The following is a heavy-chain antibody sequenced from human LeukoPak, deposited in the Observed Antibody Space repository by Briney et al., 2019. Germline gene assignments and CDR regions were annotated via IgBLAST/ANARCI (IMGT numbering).Heavy chain of an antibody. CDR3: AKNYGSGSIDFDY. J-gene: IGHJ4*02. V-gene: IGHV1-69*05. CDR2: IIPIFGTA. D-gene: IGHD3-10*01. Sequence: GASVKVSCKASGGTFSSYAISWVRQAPGQGLEWMGGIIPIFGTANYAQKFQGRVTMTRDTSTSTVYMELSSLRSEDTAVYYCAKNYGSGSIDFDYWGQGTLVTVSS. CDR1: GGTFSSYA.